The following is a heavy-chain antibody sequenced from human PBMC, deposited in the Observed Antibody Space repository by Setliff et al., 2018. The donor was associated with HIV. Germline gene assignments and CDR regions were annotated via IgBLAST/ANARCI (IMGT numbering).Heavy chain of an antibody. D-gene: IGHD3-10*01. CDR3: ARAVIRREDRGMWTKLWSAPNHMDV. CDR1: GGSISNYY. CDR2: IHYGGGT. Sequence: SETLSLTCSISGGSISNYYWVWIRQSPGKGLEWIGHIHYGGGTYYNPSLESPVSISRDTSKNQFSLNLRDVTAGDTALYYCARAVIRREDRGMWTKLWSAPNHMDVWGKGITVTVSS. J-gene: IGHJ6*03. V-gene: IGHV4-59*01.